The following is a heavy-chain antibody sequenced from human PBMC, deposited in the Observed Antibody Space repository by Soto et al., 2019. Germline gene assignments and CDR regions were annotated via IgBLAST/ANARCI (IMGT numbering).Heavy chain of an antibody. D-gene: IGHD2-15*01. J-gene: IGHJ6*02. V-gene: IGHV4-61*01. CDR3: ARLDLRINVWCMDV. CDR1: GVSVTRGSYF. Sequence: SETLSLTCTVSGVSVTRGSYFWSWLRQPPGKGLEWIGYIYYSGTTNYNPTNYNPSLKSRVTMSVDTSKNQFSLKLSSVTAADTAXYYCARLDLRINVWCMDVWGQGTTVTVSS. CDR2: IYYSGTTNYNPT.